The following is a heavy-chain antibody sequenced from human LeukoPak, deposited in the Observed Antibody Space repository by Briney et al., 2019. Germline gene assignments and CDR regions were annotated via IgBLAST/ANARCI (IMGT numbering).Heavy chain of an antibody. CDR3: ARHGWAVAGTGVWYFDY. CDR2: IYYSGST. Sequence: SETLSLTCTVSGGSISSYYWSWIRQPPGKGLEWIGYIYYSGSTNYNPSLKSRVTISVDTSKNQFSLKLSSVTAADTAVYYCARHGWAVAGTGVWYFDYWGQGTLVTVFS. CDR1: GGSISSYY. J-gene: IGHJ4*02. D-gene: IGHD6-19*01. V-gene: IGHV4-59*08.